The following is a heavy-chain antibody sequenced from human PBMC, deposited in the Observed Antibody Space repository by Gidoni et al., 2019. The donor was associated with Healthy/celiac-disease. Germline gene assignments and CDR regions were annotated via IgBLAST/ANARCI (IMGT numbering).Heavy chain of an antibody. J-gene: IGHJ4*02. Sequence: EVQLLESGGGLVQPGGSLRLSCAASGFTFSRYAMSWVRQAPGKGREWVAAIRSSGGSTYYADAVKGRFTISRDNSKNTLYLQMNSLRAEDTAVYYCAKDAKPVLLWFGETPGDYWGQGTLVTVSS. CDR2: IRSSGGST. CDR1: GFTFSRYA. D-gene: IGHD3-10*01. CDR3: AKDAKPVLLWFGETPGDY. V-gene: IGHV3-23*01.